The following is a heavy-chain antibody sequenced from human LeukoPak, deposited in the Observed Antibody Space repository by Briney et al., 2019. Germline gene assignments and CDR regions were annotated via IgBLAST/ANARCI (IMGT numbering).Heavy chain of an antibody. D-gene: IGHD3-10*01. CDR3: ARAIYGSGSYYDAFDI. Sequence: GGSLRLSCAASGFTFSSYDMNCVRQAPGKGLEWVSYISSSGGTIYYADSVKGRFTISRDNAKNSLYLQMNSLRAEDTAVYYCARAIYGSGSYYDAFDIWGQGTMVTVSS. J-gene: IGHJ3*02. V-gene: IGHV3-48*03. CDR2: ISSSGGTI. CDR1: GFTFSSYD.